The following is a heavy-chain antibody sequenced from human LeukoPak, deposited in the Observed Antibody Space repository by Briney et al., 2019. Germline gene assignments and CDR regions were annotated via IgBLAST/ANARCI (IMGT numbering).Heavy chain of an antibody. D-gene: IGHD3-10*01. V-gene: IGHV4-59*01. CDR2: IYYSGST. J-gene: IGHJ4*02. Sequence: PSETLSLTCAVYGGSISSYYWSWIRQPPGKGLEWIGYIYYSGSTNYNPSLKSRVTISVDTSKNQFSLKLSSVTAADTAVYYCARGVYYGSGSSEYYFDYWGQGTLVTVSS. CDR1: GGSISSYY. CDR3: ARGVYYGSGSSEYYFDY.